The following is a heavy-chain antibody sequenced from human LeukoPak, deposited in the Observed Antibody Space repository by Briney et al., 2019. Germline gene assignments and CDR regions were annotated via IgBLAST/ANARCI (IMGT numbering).Heavy chain of an antibody. CDR3: ARGPPLYDSSGYPLDY. D-gene: IGHD3-22*01. CDR2: MNPNSGNT. J-gene: IGHJ4*02. V-gene: IGHV1-8*01. CDR1: GYTFTSYD. Sequence: GASVKVSCKASGYTFTSYDINWVRQATGQGLEWMGWMNPNSGNTGYAQKFQGRVTMTRNASISTAYMELSSLRSEDTAVYYCARGPPLYDSSGYPLDYWGQGTLVTVSS.